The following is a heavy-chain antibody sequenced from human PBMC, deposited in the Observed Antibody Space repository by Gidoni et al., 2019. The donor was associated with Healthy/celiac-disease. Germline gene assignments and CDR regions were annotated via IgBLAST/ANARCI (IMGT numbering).Heavy chain of an antibody. CDR1: CYTFPRDG. CDR3: ARDFPRTFSTMVRGNYGMDV. J-gene: IGHJ6*02. V-gene: IGHV1-18*01. Sequence: QVQLVQSGAEVKKPGASVKVSCTASCYTFPRDGIGWVRQAPGQGLEWMGWISAYNGNTNCAQKLQGRVTMTTDTSTSTAYMELRSLRSDDTAVYYCARDFPRTFSTMVRGNYGMDVWGQGTTVTVSS. D-gene: IGHD3-10*01. CDR2: ISAYNGNT.